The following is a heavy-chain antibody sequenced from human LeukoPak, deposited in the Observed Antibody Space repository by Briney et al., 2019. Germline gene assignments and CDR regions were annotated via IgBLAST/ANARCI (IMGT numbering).Heavy chain of an antibody. Sequence: SETLSLTCTVSGGSISSSSYYWGWIRQPPGKGLEWIGSTYYSGSTYYNPSLKSRVTISVDTSKNQFSLKLSSVTAADTAVYYCASIQVVVVAATLNYWGQGTLVTVSS. CDR3: ASIQVVVVAATLNY. CDR1: GGSISSSSYY. D-gene: IGHD2-15*01. J-gene: IGHJ4*02. V-gene: IGHV4-39*01. CDR2: TYYSGST.